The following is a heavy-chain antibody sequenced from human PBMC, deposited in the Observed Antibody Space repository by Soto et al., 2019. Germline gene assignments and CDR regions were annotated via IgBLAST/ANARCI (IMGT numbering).Heavy chain of an antibody. CDR1: GDSISTVDYF. V-gene: IGHV4-30-4*01. J-gene: IGHJ5*01. CDR2: IYKSTTT. D-gene: IGHD2-15*01. Sequence: SETLSLTCSVSGDSISTVDYFWAWIRQPPGQALEYIGYIYKSTTTYYNPAFESRVAISLDTSKSQFSLTVTSVTAADTAVYFCARGRYCLTGRCFPNWFDSWGQGTLVTVSS. CDR3: ARGRYCLTGRCFPNWFDS.